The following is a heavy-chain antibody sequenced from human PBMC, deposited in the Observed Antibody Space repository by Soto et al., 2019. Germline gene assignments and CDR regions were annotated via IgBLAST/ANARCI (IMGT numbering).Heavy chain of an antibody. J-gene: IGHJ4*02. D-gene: IGHD3-16*02. CDR1: GFTFSSYG. CDR2: ISYDGSNK. CDR3: AGRYYDYIWGSYRPFYFDY. Sequence: GGSLRLSCAASGFTFSSYGMHWVRQAPGKGLEWVAVISYDGSNKYYADSVKGRFTISRDNSKNTLYLQMNSLRAEDTAVYYCAGRYYDYIWGSYRPFYFDYWGQGTLVTVSS. V-gene: IGHV3-30*03.